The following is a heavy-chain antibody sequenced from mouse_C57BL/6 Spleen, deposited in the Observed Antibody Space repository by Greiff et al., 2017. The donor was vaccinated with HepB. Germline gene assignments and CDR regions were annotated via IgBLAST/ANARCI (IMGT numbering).Heavy chain of an antibody. V-gene: IGHV1-82*01. CDR3: ARQAPPSYGSSAAWFAY. CDR1: GYAFSSSW. J-gene: IGHJ3*01. D-gene: IGHD1-1*01. Sequence: QVQLQQSGPELVKPGASVKISCKASGYAFSSSWMNWVKQRPGKGLEWIGRIYPGDGDTNYNGKFKGKATLTADKSSSTAYMQLSSLTSEDSAVYFCARQAPPSYGSSAAWFAYWGQGTLVTVSA. CDR2: IYPGDGDT.